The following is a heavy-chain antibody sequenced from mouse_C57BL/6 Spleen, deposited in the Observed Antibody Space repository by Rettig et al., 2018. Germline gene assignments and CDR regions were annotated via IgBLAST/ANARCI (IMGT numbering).Heavy chain of an antibody. D-gene: IGHD1-1*01. J-gene: IGHJ2*01. CDR1: GYAFSSSW. CDR3: ARYPPTVVSPFDY. V-gene: IGHV1-82*01. Sequence: QVQLPQSGPELVKPGASVKISCKASGYAFSSSWMNWVKQRPGKGLEWIGRIYPGDGDTNYNGKFKGKATLTADKSSSTAYMQLSSLTSEDSAVYFCARYPPTVVSPFDYWGQGTTLTVSS. CDR2: IYPGDGDT.